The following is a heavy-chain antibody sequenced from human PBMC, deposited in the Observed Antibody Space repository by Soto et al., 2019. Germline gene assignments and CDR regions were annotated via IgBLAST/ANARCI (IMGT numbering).Heavy chain of an antibody. CDR3: ARPGAAGPAYYYYGMDV. D-gene: IGHD6-13*01. Sequence: PGESLKISCKGSGYSFTSYWIGWVRQMPGKGLEWMGIIYPGDSDTRYSPSFQGQVTISADKSISTAYLQWSSLKASDAAMYYCARPGAAGPAYYYYGMDVWGQGTTVTVSS. J-gene: IGHJ6*02. CDR1: GYSFTSYW. V-gene: IGHV5-51*01. CDR2: IYPGDSDT.